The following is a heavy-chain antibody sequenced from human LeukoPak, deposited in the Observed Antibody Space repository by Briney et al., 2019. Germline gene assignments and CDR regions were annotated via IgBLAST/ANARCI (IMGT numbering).Heavy chain of an antibody. CDR2: IDTDGSIT. CDR1: GFTFGNYW. J-gene: IGHJ6*02. CDR3: TTYYGSGSYELYGMDV. D-gene: IGHD3-10*01. Sequence: GGSLRLSCAASGFTFGNYWMHWVRQVPGKGLVWVSRIDTDGSITNYADSARSRFTISRDNSKNTLYLQMNSLRAEDTAVYYCTTYYGSGSYELYGMDVWSQGTTVTVSS. V-gene: IGHV3-74*01.